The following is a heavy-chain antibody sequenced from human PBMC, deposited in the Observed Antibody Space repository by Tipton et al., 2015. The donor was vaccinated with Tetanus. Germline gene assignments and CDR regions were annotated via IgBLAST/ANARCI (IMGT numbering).Heavy chain of an antibody. CDR3: ARDIEEVGATKYFDY. CDR2: IHSSGST. D-gene: IGHD1-26*01. J-gene: IGHJ4*02. CDR1: KFSFNQYW. Sequence: LRLSCAASKFSFNQYWMSWIRQPPGKGPEWIGQIHSSGSTSYIPSLKSRVTISLDTSKNQFSLRLTSVTAADTAVYYCARDIEEVGATKYFDYWGQGTLVTVSS. V-gene: IGHV4-59*01.